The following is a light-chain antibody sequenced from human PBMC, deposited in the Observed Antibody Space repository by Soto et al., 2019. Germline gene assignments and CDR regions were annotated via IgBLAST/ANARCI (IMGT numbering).Light chain of an antibody. J-gene: IGLJ7*01. CDR1: SSNVGAGFD. CDR3: QSYDRSLSGVV. V-gene: IGLV1-40*01. Sequence: QSVLTQPPSVSGAPGQRVTISCTGSSSNVGAGFDIHWYQQLPGTAPKLLIYVNNNRPSGVPDRFSGSKSGTSASLAITGLQAEDEADYYCQSYDRSLSGVVFGGGTQLTVL. CDR2: VNN.